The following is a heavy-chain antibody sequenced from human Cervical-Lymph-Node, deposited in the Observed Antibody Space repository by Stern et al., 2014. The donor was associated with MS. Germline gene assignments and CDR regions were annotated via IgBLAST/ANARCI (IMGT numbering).Heavy chain of an antibody. J-gene: IGHJ4*02. CDR3: ARRRDGYNFAY. D-gene: IGHD5-24*01. CDR2: INPSGDST. CDR1: GYTFSSYY. Sequence: MQLVQSGAEVKKPGASVKVSCKASGYTFSSYYMHLVRQAPGQGLEWMGMINPSGDSTSYAQKFQGRVTMTRDTSTSTVYMELSSLRSEDTAVYYCARRRDGYNFAYWGQGTLVTVSS. V-gene: IGHV1-46*01.